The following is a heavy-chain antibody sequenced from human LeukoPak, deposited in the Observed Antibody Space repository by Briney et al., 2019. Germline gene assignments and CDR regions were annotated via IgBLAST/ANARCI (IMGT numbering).Heavy chain of an antibody. D-gene: IGHD3-10*01. Sequence: GGSLRLSCAASGFTFSSYSMNWVRQAPGKGLEWVSSISSSSSYIYYADSVKGRFTISRDNAKNSLYLQMNSLRAEDTAVYYCARDRYYGSGSSPVLDYWGQGTLVTVSS. J-gene: IGHJ4*02. CDR3: ARDRYYGSGSSPVLDY. CDR2: ISSSSSYI. V-gene: IGHV3-21*01. CDR1: GFTFSSYS.